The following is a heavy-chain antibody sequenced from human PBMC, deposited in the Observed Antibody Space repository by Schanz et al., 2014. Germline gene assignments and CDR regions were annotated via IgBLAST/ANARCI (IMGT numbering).Heavy chain of an antibody. CDR1: GFTASSHS. D-gene: IGHD3-10*01. Sequence: EVQLVESGGGLVKPGGSLRLSCGVSGFTASSHSMSWVRQAPGKGLEWVSAISGSGGSTYYADSVKGRFTISRDNSKNTLYLQMNSLRAEDTAVYYCAKGRFGELSAFDIWGQGTMVTVSS. V-gene: IGHV3-23*04. J-gene: IGHJ3*02. CDR3: AKGRFGELSAFDI. CDR2: ISGSGGST.